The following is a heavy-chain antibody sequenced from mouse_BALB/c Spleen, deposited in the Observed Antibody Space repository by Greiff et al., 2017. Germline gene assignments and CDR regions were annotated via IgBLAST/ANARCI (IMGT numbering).Heavy chain of an antibody. CDR2: INPNNGGT. V-gene: IGHV1-18*01. Sequence: EVQLQQSGPELVKPGASVKIPCKASGYTFTDYNMDWVKQSHGKSLEWIGDINPNNGGTIYNQKFKGKATLTVDKSSSTAYMELRSLTSEDTAVYYCAREGDRLKNWYFDVWGAGTTVTVSS. CDR1: GYTFTDYN. D-gene: IGHD1-2*01. J-gene: IGHJ1*01. CDR3: AREGDRLKNWYFDV.